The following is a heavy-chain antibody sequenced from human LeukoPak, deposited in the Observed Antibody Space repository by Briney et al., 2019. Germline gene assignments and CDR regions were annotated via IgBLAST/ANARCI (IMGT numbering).Heavy chain of an antibody. J-gene: IGHJ6*03. Sequence: PSETLSLTCTVSGGSISSSSYYWSWIRQPPGKGLEWIGYIYYSGSTYYNPSLKSRVTISVDTSKNQFSLKLSSVTAADAAVYYCARVTIFGVAIKEERWYYYMDVWGKGTTVTVSS. CDR1: GGSISSSSYY. V-gene: IGHV4-30-4*08. CDR3: ARVTIFGVAIKEERWYYYMDV. D-gene: IGHD3-3*01. CDR2: IYYSGST.